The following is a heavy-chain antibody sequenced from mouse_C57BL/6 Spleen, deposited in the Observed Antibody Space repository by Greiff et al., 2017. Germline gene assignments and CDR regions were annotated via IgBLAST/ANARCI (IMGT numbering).Heavy chain of an antibody. V-gene: IGHV1-64*01. J-gene: IGHJ4*01. CDR3: ARYYILYAMDY. D-gene: IGHD2-12*01. CDR1: GYTFTSYW. Sequence: QVQLQQPGAELVKPGASVKSSCKASGYTFTSYWMHWVKQRPGQGLEWIGMIHPNSGSTNYNEKFKSKATLTVDKSSSTAYMQLSSLTSEDSAVYYCARYYILYAMDYWGQGTSVTVSS. CDR2: IHPNSGST.